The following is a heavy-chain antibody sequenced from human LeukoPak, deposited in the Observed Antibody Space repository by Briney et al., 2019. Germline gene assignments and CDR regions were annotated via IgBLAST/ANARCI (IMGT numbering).Heavy chain of an antibody. D-gene: IGHD1-7*01. CDR3: ARHSVTGTASFYAFNI. J-gene: IGHJ3*02. Sequence: GESLKISCKGSGYSFTSYRIGWVRQMPGKGLEWMGIIYPADSDIRYSPSFQGQVTISVDKSISTAYLQWSSLRASDTAIYYCARHSVTGTASFYAFNIWGQGTMVTVSS. CDR1: GYSFTSYR. CDR2: IYPADSDI. V-gene: IGHV5-51*01.